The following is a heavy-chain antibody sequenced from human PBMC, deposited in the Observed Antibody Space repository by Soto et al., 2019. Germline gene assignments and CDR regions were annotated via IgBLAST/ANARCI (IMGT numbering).Heavy chain of an antibody. Sequence: HPGGSLRLSCAASGFTFSSYGMHWVRQAPGKGLEWVAVIWYDGSNKYYADSVKGRFTISRDNSKNTLYLQMNSLRAEDTAVYYCARDGAYGSGSYYVGYYYYYMDVWGKGTTVTVSS. V-gene: IGHV3-33*01. CDR2: IWYDGSNK. D-gene: IGHD3-10*01. CDR1: GFTFSSYG. J-gene: IGHJ6*03. CDR3: ARDGAYGSGSYYVGYYYYYMDV.